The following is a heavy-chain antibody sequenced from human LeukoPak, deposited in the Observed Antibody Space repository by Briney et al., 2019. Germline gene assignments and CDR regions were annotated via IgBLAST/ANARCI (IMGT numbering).Heavy chain of an antibody. CDR2: ISYDGSNK. Sequence: GVSLRRSCAASGFTFSGYGMHGVRQAPGKGLEWVAVISYDGSNKYYADSVKGRFTISRDNSKNTLYLQMNSLRAEDTAVYYCAKDTTDYGGNCDYWGQGTLVTVSS. CDR1: GFTFSGYG. D-gene: IGHD4-23*01. V-gene: IGHV3-30*18. J-gene: IGHJ4*02. CDR3: AKDTTDYGGNCDY.